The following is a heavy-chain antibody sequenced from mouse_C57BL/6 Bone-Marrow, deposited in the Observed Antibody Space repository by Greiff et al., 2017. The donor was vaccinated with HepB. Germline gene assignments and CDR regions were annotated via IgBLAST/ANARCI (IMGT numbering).Heavy chain of an antibody. CDR3: ARKRGDWYFDV. Sequence: VQLQQPGTELVKPGASVKLSCKASGYTFTSYWMHWVKKRTGQGLEWIGNINPSNGGTNYNEKFKSKATLTVDKSSSTAYMQLSSLTSEDSAVYYCARKRGDWYFDVWGTGTTVTVSS. CDR2: INPSNGGT. CDR1: GYTFTSYW. V-gene: IGHV1-53*01. J-gene: IGHJ1*03.